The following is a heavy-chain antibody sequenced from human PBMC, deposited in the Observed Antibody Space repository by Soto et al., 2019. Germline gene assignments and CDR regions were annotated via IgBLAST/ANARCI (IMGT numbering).Heavy chain of an antibody. CDR2: TYYRSKWYN. CDR3: ARLGPVAGLDV. V-gene: IGHV6-1*01. J-gene: IGHJ6*02. D-gene: IGHD1-26*01. Sequence: SQTLSLTCAISGDSVSSKSVAWNWIRQSPSRGLEWLGRTYYRSKWYNDYPSSVRSRITISPDTSKNQFSLQLNSVTPEDTAIYYCARLGPVAGLDVWGQGTTVTVSS. CDR1: GDSVSSKSVA.